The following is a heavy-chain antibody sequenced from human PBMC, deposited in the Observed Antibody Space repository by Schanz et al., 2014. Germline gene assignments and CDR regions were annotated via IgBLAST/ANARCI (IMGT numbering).Heavy chain of an antibody. Sequence: EVQLVESGGGLVQPGGSLRLSCAASGFTFSIHYMSWVRQAPGKGLEWVAKIKPDGSEKLYVDSVRGRFTISRDNAKNSLYLQMNSLTADDTAVYYCARDKGGYYPFDYWGRGTLVTVSS. CDR3: ARDKGGYYPFDY. CDR1: GFTFSIHY. J-gene: IGHJ4*02. D-gene: IGHD3-3*01. CDR2: IKPDGSEK. V-gene: IGHV3-7*01.